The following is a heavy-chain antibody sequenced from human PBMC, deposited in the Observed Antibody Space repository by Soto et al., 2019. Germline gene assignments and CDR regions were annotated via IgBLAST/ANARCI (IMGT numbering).Heavy chain of an antibody. CDR2: IIPIFGTA. CDR3: ARDPRARYDAFDI. Sequence: SVKVSCKASGGTFSSYAISWARQAPGQGLEWMGGIIPIFGTANYAQKFQGRVTITADESTSTAYMELSSLRSEDTAVYYCARDPRARYDAFDIWGQGTMVTVSS. D-gene: IGHD3-16*02. V-gene: IGHV1-69*13. CDR1: GGTFSSYA. J-gene: IGHJ3*02.